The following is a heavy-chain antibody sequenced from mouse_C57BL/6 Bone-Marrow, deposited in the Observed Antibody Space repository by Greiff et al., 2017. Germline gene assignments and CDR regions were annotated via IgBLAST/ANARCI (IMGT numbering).Heavy chain of an antibody. CDR1: GYTFTSYW. CDR3: ARHDYSNYWDFGV. V-gene: IGHV1-55*01. J-gene: IGHJ1*03. D-gene: IGHD2-5*01. Sequence: QVQLQQPGAELVKPGASVKMSCKASGYTFTSYWITWVKQRPGQGLEWIGDIYPGSGSTNYNEKFKSKATLTVDTSSSTAYMQLSNLTSEDSAVYYCARHDYSNYWDFGVWGTGTTVTVSS. CDR2: IYPGSGST.